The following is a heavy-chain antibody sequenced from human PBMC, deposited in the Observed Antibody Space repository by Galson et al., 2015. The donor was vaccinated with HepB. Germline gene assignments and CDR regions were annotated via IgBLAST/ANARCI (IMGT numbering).Heavy chain of an antibody. CDR2: ISAYNGNT. Sequence: SVKVSCKASGYTFTSYGISWVRQAPGQGLEWMGWISAYNGNTNYAQKLQGRVTMTTDTSTSTAYMELRSLRSDDTAVYYCARAGGPGDWLPLPSDYWGQGTLVTVSS. CDR3: ARAGGPGDWLPLPSDY. CDR1: GYTFTSYG. V-gene: IGHV1-18*01. D-gene: IGHD3-9*01. J-gene: IGHJ4*02.